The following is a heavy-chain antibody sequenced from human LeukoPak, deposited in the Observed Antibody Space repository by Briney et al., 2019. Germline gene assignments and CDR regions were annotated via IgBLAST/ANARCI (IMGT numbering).Heavy chain of an antibody. CDR1: GFTFSSYE. V-gene: IGHV3-48*03. CDR2: ISSGGSTV. J-gene: IGHJ4*02. D-gene: IGHD3-16*01. CDR3: ANTFGGDNYFDY. Sequence: GGSLRLSCAASGFTFSSYEINWVRQAPGKGLEWVSYISSGGSTVYYADSVKGRFTISRDNSKNTLYLQMNSLRAEDTAVYYCANTFGGDNYFDYWGQGTLVTVSS.